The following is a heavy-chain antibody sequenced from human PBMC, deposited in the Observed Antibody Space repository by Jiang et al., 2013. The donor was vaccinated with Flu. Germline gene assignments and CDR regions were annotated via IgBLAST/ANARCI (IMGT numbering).Heavy chain of an antibody. D-gene: IGHD5-24*01. Sequence: SGAEVKKPGASVKVSCKASGYTFTSYAMNWVRQAPGQGLEWMGWINTNTGNPTYAQGFTGRFVFSLDTSVSTAYLQISSLKAEDTAVYYCARDSPVEMATQYYFDYWGQGTLVTVSS. CDR1: GYTFTSYA. CDR2: INTNTGNP. CDR3: ARDSPVEMATQYYFDY. J-gene: IGHJ4*02. V-gene: IGHV7-4-1*02.